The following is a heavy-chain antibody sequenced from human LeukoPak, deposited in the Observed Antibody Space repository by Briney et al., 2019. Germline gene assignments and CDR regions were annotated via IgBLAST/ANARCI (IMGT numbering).Heavy chain of an antibody. CDR1: GYTFTGYH. CDR3: ARSRGFYCSGGSCYSDAFDI. Sequence: ASVKVSCKASGYTFTGYHMHWVRQAPGQGLEWMGWINPKSGVTNYAQKFQGRVTMTRDTSISTACMELSRVKSDDTALYYCARSRGFYCSGGSCYSDAFDIWGQGTMVTVSS. D-gene: IGHD2-15*01. CDR2: INPKSGVT. J-gene: IGHJ3*02. V-gene: IGHV1-2*02.